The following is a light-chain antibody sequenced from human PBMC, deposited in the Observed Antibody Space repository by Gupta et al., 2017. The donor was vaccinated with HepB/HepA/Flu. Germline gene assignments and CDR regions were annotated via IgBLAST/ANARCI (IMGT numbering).Light chain of an antibody. V-gene: IGKV3-20*01. Sequence: ELVLTQSPGTLSLSPGDRATLSCRASQSVTSNFLAWYQQRPGQAPRLLIYGASTRATGIPDRFSGSGSGTDFTLTISRLEPEDFVMYYCHQDGFGQDSFGXGTKLEIK. J-gene: IGKJ2*03. CDR1: QSVTSNF. CDR3: HQDGFGQDS. CDR2: GAS.